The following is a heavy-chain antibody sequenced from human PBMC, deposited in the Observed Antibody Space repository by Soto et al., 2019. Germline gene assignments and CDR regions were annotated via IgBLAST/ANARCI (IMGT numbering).Heavy chain of an antibody. CDR3: VRGQNYAFEY. CDR2: TYYMSKCSS. Sequence: QVQLRQSGPGLVKPSQTLSLTCAISGDSVSRNGVAWNWIRQSPSRGLEWLGRTYYMSKCSSAYAVSLKSRITINPDTSKSQVSLQLNSVTPEDTAVYYCVRGQNYAFEYWGQGTLVTVSS. CDR1: GDSVSRNGVA. D-gene: IGHD3-16*01. J-gene: IGHJ4*02. V-gene: IGHV6-1*01.